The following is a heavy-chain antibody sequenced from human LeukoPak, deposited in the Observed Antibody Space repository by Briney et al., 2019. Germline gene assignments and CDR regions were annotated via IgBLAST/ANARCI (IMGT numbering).Heavy chain of an antibody. CDR2: INPNSGGT. J-gene: IGHJ4*02. D-gene: IGHD6-19*01. CDR1: GYTFTGYY. CDR3: ARAFTSLEWLAHQDYYFDY. Sequence: GASVKVSCKASGYTFTGYYMHWVRQAPGQGLEWMGWINPNSGGTNYAQKFQGRVTMTRDTSISTAYMELSRLRSDDTAVYYCARAFTSLEWLAHQDYYFDYSGQGTLVTVSS. V-gene: IGHV1-2*02.